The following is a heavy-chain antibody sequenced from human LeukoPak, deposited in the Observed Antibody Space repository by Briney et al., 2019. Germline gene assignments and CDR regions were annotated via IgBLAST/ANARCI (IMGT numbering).Heavy chain of an antibody. Sequence: PSQTLSLTCTVSGGSISSGSYYWSWIRQPAGKGLEWIGRIYTSGSTNYNPSLKSRVTISVDTSKNQFSLKLSSVTAADTAVYYCASRRIYDSSGRFDYWGQGTLVTVSS. CDR2: IYTSGST. J-gene: IGHJ4*02. D-gene: IGHD3-22*01. CDR3: ASRRIYDSSGRFDY. V-gene: IGHV4-61*02. CDR1: GGSISSGSYY.